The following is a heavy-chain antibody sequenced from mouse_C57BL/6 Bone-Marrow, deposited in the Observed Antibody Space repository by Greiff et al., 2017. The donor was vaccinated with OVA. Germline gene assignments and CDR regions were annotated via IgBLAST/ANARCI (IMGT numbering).Heavy chain of an antibody. CDR3: AREGSLLRSFAY. CDR2: IYPSDSET. V-gene: IGHV1-61*01. D-gene: IGHD1-2*01. J-gene: IGHJ3*01. Sequence: VQLQQPGAELVRPGSSVKLSCKASGYTFTSYWMDWVKQRPGQGLEWIGNIYPSDSETHYNQKFKDKATLTVDKSSSTAYMQLSSLTSEDSAVYYCAREGSLLRSFAYWGQGTLVTVSA. CDR1: GYTFTSYW.